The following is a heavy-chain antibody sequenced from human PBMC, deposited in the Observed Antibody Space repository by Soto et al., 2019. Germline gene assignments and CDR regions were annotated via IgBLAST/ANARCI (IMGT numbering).Heavy chain of an antibody. D-gene: IGHD4-17*01. CDR3: ARTMTTVVTPCFWFDP. CDR1: GGSISSGGYY. Sequence: PSATLSLTCTVSGGSISSGGYYWSWIRQHPGKGLEWIGYIYYSGSTYYNPSLKSRVTISVDTSKNQFSLKLSSVTAADTAVYYCARTMTTVVTPCFWFDPWGQGTLVTVSS. J-gene: IGHJ5*02. V-gene: IGHV4-31*03. CDR2: IYYSGST.